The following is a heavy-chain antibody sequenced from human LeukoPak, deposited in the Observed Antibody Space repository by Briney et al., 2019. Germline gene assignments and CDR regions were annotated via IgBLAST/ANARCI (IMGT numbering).Heavy chain of an antibody. V-gene: IGHV3-33*01. CDR2: IWYDGSNK. CDR1: GFTFSGYG. D-gene: IGHD4-11*01. J-gene: IGHJ6*02. CDR3: ARAGATVTLDCYYGMDV. Sequence: PGGSLRLSCAASGFTFSGYGMHWVRQAPGKGLEWVAIIWYDGSNKYYAASVKGRFTISRDNSKNTLYLQRNSLRAEDTAVYYCARAGATVTLDCYYGMDVWGQGTTVTVSS.